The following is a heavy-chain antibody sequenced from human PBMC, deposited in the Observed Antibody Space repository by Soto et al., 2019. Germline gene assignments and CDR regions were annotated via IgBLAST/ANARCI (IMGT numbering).Heavy chain of an antibody. CDR3: ARGGPVVVVAATAHFDY. D-gene: IGHD2-15*01. Sequence: ASVKVSCKASCYTFTSYGISWVRQAPGQGLEWMGWISAYNGNTNYAQKLQGRVTMTTDTSTSTAYMELRSLRSDDTAVYYCARGGPVVVVAATAHFDYWGQGTLVTVSS. CDR2: ISAYNGNT. J-gene: IGHJ4*02. V-gene: IGHV1-18*01. CDR1: CYTFTSYG.